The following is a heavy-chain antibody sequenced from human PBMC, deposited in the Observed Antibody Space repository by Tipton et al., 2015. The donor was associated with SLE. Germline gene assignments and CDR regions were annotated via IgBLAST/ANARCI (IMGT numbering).Heavy chain of an antibody. CDR1: GGSISSHY. D-gene: IGHD3-22*01. CDR2: INHSGST. V-gene: IGHV4-59*11. Sequence: TLSLTCTVSGGSISSHYWSWIRQPPGKGLEWIGYINHSGSTNYNPSLKSRVTISVDTSKNQFSLKLSSVTAADTAVYYCARDASYYDREWGAFDIWGQGTMVTVSS. CDR3: ARDASYYDREWGAFDI. J-gene: IGHJ3*02.